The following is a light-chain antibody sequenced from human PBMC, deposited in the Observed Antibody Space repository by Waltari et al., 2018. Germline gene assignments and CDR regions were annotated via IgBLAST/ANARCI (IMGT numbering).Light chain of an antibody. J-gene: IGLJ1*01. CDR1: NIESKS. V-gene: IGLV3-21*01. CDR2: YDS. CDR3: QVWDANTDPGV. Sequence: SYVLTQPPSVSVAPGETARITCGGNNIESKSVNWYRQRPGQAPVLVMSYDSDRPSGIPERFSVSNSGNTATLTISRVEAGDEADYYCQVWDANTDPGVFGTGTEVTVL.